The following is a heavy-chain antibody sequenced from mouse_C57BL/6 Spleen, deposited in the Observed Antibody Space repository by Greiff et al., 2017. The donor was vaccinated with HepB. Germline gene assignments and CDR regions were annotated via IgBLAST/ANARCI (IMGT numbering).Heavy chain of an antibody. J-gene: IGHJ2*01. CDR3: ARDDYDDYFDY. CDR2: IYPGDGDT. D-gene: IGHD2-4*01. CDR1: GYAFSSYW. V-gene: IGHV1-80*01. Sequence: VQLQQSGAELVKPGASVKISCKASGYAFSSYWMNWVKQRPGKGLEWIGQIYPGDGDTNYNGKFKGKATLTADKSSSTAYMQLSSLTSEDSAVYCGARDDYDDYFDYWGQGTTLTVSS.